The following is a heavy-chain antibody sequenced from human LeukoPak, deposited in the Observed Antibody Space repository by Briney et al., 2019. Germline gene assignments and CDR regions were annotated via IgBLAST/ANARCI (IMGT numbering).Heavy chain of an antibody. D-gene: IGHD6-13*01. CDR3: ARVYYSSSYDYWYFNL. CDR1: GGSISSYY. J-gene: IGHJ2*01. V-gene: IGHV4-4*07. CDR2: IYTSGST. Sequence: SETLSLTCTVSGGSISSYYWSWIRQPAGKGLEWIGRIYTSGSTNYNPSLKSRVTMSIDTSKNQFSLKLSSVTAADTAVYYCARVYYSSSYDYWYFNLWGRGTLVTVSS.